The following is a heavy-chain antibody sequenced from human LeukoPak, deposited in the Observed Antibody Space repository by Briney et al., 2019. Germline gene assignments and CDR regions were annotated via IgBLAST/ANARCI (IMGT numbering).Heavy chain of an antibody. J-gene: IGHJ4*02. D-gene: IGHD2-15*01. Sequence: GGSLRLSSAASGFTFSSYGMHWVRQAPGKGLEWVSFIRYDGSNTFYADSVQGRFTISRDNSKNTLYLQMNSLRTEDTAVYYCAKEVRLGYCSGGNCYYDYWGQGTLVTVSS. CDR3: AKEVRLGYCSGGNCYYDY. V-gene: IGHV3-30*02. CDR1: GFTFSSYG. CDR2: IRYDGSNT.